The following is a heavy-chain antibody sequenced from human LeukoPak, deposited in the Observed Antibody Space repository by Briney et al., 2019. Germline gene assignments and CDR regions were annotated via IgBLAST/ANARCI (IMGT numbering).Heavy chain of an antibody. J-gene: IGHJ5*02. D-gene: IGHD3-16*01. CDR1: GDSFNNYY. CDR3: ARGGITSLLNWFDP. CDR2: IYFTGST. Sequence: SETLSLTCTVSGDSFNNYYWHWIRQPPGKSLDWIGYIYFTGSTNYNPSLESRVTVSVDTSKNQFSLYLSSVTAADTAVYYCARGGITSLLNWFDPWGQGILVTVSS. V-gene: IGHV4-59*12.